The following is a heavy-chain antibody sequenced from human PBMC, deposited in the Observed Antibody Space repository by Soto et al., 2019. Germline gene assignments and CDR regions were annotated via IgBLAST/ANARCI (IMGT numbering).Heavy chain of an antibody. J-gene: IGHJ6*03. CDR3: ARDPGYSGYDYVMGYKERAYYYYMDV. CDR2: ISSSSSYI. D-gene: IGHD5-12*01. CDR1: GFTFSSYS. V-gene: IGHV3-21*01. Sequence: GGSLRLSCAASGFTFSSYSMNWVRQAPGKGLEWVSSISSSSSYIYYADSVKGRFTISRDNAKNSLYLQMNSLRAEDTAVYYCARDPGYSGYDYVMGYKERAYYYYMDVWGKGTTVTVSS.